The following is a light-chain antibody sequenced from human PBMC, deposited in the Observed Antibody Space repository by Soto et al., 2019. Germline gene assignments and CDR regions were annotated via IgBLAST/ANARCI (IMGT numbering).Light chain of an antibody. Sequence: EIVLTQSPGTLSLSPGQGATLSCRASQTVSYNYLAWYQQKPGQAPRLLIFRASSRATGIPDRFSGSGSGTDFTLSISRLEPEDFGVYYCHQYGSSPRTFGQGTKVDIK. CDR2: RAS. V-gene: IGKV3-20*01. J-gene: IGKJ1*01. CDR3: HQYGSSPRT. CDR1: QTVSYNY.